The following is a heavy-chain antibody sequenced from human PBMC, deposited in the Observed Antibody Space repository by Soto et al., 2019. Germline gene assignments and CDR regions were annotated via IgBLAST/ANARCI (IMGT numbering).Heavy chain of an antibody. CDR2: ISYDGSNK. V-gene: IGHV3-30*18. Sequence: QVQMVESGGGVVQPGRSLRLSCAASGFTFSSYGMHWVRQAPGKGLEWVAVISYDGSNKYYADSVKGRFTISRDNSKNTLHMQMHSLIAEDTAVYYCAKDQGLDYWGQGTLGTVSS. CDR1: GFTFSSYG. CDR3: AKDQGLDY. J-gene: IGHJ4*02.